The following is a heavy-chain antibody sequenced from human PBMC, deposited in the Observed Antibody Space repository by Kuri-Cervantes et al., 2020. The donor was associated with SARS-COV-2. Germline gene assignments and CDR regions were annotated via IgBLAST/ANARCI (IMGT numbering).Heavy chain of an antibody. Sequence: SETLSLTCAVYGGSFSGYYWSWIRQPPGKGLEWIGYIYYSGSTNYNPSLKSRVTISVDTSKNQFSLKLRSVTAADTAVYYCARERDYYIDYWGQGTLVTVSS. CDR1: GGSFSGYY. CDR2: IYYSGST. J-gene: IGHJ4*02. CDR3: ARERDYYIDY. D-gene: IGHD1-26*01. V-gene: IGHV4-59*01.